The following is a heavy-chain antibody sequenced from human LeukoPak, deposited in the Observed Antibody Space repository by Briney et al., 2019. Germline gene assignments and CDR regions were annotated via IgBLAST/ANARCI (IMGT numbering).Heavy chain of an antibody. D-gene: IGHD3-10*01. Sequence: PSETLSLTCAVYGGSFSGYFWSWIRQPPGKGLEWIGYNYDRVNTYYNPSLKSRVTISVDTSKNQFSLRLTSVTAADTAVYYCARDTGSGNDFDYWGQGTLVTVSS. CDR3: ARDTGSGNDFDY. J-gene: IGHJ4*02. V-gene: IGHV4-34*09. CDR1: GGSFSGYF. CDR2: NYDRVNT.